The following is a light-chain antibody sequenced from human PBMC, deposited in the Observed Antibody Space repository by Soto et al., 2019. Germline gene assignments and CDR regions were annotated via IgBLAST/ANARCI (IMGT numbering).Light chain of an antibody. Sequence: VLTQAPATLSFYPGERAALSCRASQSVSSSLACYQQQPGQAPRLLIYDASNMTTAIPARFSGSGSGTDFTLTIISLEPEEFAVYYCQQRSNWPSTFVGGTKVQIK. CDR3: QQRSNWPST. CDR1: QSVSSS. V-gene: IGKV3-11*01. CDR2: DAS. J-gene: IGKJ4*01.